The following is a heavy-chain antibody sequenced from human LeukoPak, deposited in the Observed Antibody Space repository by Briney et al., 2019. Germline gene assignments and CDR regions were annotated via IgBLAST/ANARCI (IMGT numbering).Heavy chain of an antibody. V-gene: IGHV1-69*02. CDR3: ARGLYYDILTGYSPYYYYYMDV. Sequence: SVKVSCKASGGTFSSYTISWVRQAPGQGLEWMGRIIPILGIANYAQKFQGRVTITADKSTSTAYMELSSLRSEDTAVYYCARGLYYDILTGYSPYYYYYMDVWGKGTTVTVSS. D-gene: IGHD3-9*01. CDR2: IIPILGIA. CDR1: GGTFSSYT. J-gene: IGHJ6*03.